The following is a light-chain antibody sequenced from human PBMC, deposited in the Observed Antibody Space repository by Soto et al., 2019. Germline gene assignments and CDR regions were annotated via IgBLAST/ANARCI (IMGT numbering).Light chain of an antibody. J-gene: IGKJ1*01. CDR3: QQYYSTPWT. CDR2: WAS. V-gene: IGKV4-1*01. CDR1: QIVLYSSNNNNY. Sequence: DIVMTQSPDSLAVSLGESATINCKSSQIVLYSSNNNNYLAWYQQKPGQPPKLLIYWASTRESGVPDRFSGSGSGTDFTLTISSLQAEDVAVYYCQQYYSTPWTFGQGTKVDIK.